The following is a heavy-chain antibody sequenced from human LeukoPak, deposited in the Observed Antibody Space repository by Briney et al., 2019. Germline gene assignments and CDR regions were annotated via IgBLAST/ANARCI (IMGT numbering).Heavy chain of an antibody. D-gene: IGHD1-26*01. V-gene: IGHV3-11*01. J-gene: IGHJ4*02. Sequence: GGSLRLSCVASGFTFSDYYMTWIRQAPGKGLEWLSYIDTGSSVYYADSVKGRLTVSRDNAKNSLYLQLNSLRAEDTAVYYCASGGYSGSYFKYWGQGTLVTVSS. CDR1: GFTFSDYY. CDR3: ASGGYSGSYFKY. CDR2: IDTGSSV.